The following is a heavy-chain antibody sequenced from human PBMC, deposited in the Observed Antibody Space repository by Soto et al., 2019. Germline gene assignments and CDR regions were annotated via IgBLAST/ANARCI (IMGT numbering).Heavy chain of an antibody. CDR2: SRDKPQGYST. CDR1: GFTLSDHY. V-gene: IGHV3-72*01. D-gene: IGHD3-22*01. J-gene: IGHJ4*02. CDR3: VRTTYFSDSSGYTRCLDY. Sequence: GGSLRLSCAVSGFTLSDHYIDWVRQAPGKGLEWVGRSRDKPQGYSTAYAASVKGRFTTSRDESKNSAYLQMNSLKTEDTAVYYCVRTTYFSDSSGYTRCLDYWGQGTLVTVSS.